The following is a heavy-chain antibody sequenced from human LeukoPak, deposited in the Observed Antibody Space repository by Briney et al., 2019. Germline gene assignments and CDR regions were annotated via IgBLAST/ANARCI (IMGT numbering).Heavy chain of an antibody. V-gene: IGHV3-7*01. CDR3: AKDFSVWGSGSYSDY. J-gene: IGHJ4*02. D-gene: IGHD3-10*01. CDR2: IKQDGSEK. Sequence: GGSLRLSCAASGFTFSSYWMSWVRQAPGKGLEWVANIKQDGSEKYYVDSVKGRFTISRDNAKNSLYLQMNSLRAEDTAVYYCAKDFSVWGSGSYSDYWGQGTLVTVSS. CDR1: GFTFSSYW.